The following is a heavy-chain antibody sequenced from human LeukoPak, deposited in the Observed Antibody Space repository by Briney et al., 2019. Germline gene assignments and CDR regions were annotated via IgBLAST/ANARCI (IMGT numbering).Heavy chain of an antibody. D-gene: IGHD6-13*01. J-gene: IGHJ4*02. V-gene: IGHV4-59*08. CDR1: GGSISSYY. CDR2: IYYSGST. CDR3: ASTGYSSSWYYFDY. Sequence: PSETLSLTCNVSGGSISSYYWSWIRQSPGKGLEWIGYIYYSGSTNYNPSFKSRVTISVDTSKNQFSLKLSSVAAADTAVYYCASTGYSSSWYYFDYWGQGTLVTVSS.